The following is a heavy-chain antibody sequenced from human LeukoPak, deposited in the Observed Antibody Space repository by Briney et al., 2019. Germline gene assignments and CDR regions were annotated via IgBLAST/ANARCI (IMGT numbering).Heavy chain of an antibody. J-gene: IGHJ6*04. CDR2: ISSGGTYT. D-gene: IGHD3-9*01. Sequence: PGGSLRLSCLASGFTVSSTYMSWVRQAPGKGLEWVSSISSGGTYTYYAESVKGRFTISRDNAKNLLYLQMNSLRAEDTAVYYCATDTLRYRMEVWGKGTTVTVSS. V-gene: IGHV3-21*06. CDR1: GFTVSSTY. CDR3: ATDTLRYRMEV.